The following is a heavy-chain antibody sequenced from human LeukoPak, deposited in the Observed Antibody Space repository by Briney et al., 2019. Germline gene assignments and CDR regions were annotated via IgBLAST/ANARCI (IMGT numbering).Heavy chain of an antibody. V-gene: IGHV3-23*01. CDR2: IGGGGVDT. CDR3: AKDPPTTGTTFDN. CDR1: GFTFSSYA. Sequence: GGSLRLSCAASGFTFSSYAMSWVRQAPGKGLEWVSSIGGGGVDTYYADSVKGRFTISRDISKNTLYLQMNSLRVEGTAVYYCAKDPPTTGTTFDNWGRGTLVTVSS. J-gene: IGHJ4*02. D-gene: IGHD1-1*01.